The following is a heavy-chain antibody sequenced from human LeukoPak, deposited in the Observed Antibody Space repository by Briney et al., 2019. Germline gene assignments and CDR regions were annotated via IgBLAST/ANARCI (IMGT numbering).Heavy chain of an antibody. Sequence: SETLSLTCAVSGGSISSTIWWSWVRQPPGKGLEWIGEFFHSGSTNYNPSLESRGTISVDKSKNQFSLKLSSMTAADTAVYCCARWRSQFYFYGMDVWGRGTTVTVSS. CDR1: GGSISSTIW. V-gene: IGHV4-4*01. CDR2: FFHSGST. J-gene: IGHJ6*02. D-gene: IGHD2/OR15-2a*01. CDR3: ARWRSQFYFYGMDV.